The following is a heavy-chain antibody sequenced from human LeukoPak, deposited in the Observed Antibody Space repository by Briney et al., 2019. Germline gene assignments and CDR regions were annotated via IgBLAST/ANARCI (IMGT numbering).Heavy chain of an antibody. V-gene: IGHV1-8*01. CDR2: MNPNSGNT. J-gene: IGHJ4*02. CDR3: TRGSSGRRDN. D-gene: IGHD6-19*01. Sequence: ASVKVSCKASGYTFTSCDINWVRQATGQGLEWMGWMNPNSGNTGYGQSFQGRITMTRDISIGTAYMELSNLTSEDKAIYYCTRGSSGRRDNWGQATLVTVSP. CDR1: GYTFTSCD.